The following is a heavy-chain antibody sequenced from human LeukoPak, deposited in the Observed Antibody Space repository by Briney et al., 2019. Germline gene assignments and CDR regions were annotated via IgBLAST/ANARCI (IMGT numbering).Heavy chain of an antibody. CDR2: ISVSGGVT. CDR1: GITFTDHG. V-gene: IGHV3-23*01. D-gene: IGHD3-3*01. Sequence: PGGSLRLSCAASGITFTDHGLSWVRQARGKGLEWVSSISVSGGVTLYADSVKGRFVISRDNSRSRVYLEMNRLRAEDTAVYYCAKGFDFWRGLYYFDHWGQGTLVTVSS. CDR3: AKGFDFWRGLYYFDH. J-gene: IGHJ4*02.